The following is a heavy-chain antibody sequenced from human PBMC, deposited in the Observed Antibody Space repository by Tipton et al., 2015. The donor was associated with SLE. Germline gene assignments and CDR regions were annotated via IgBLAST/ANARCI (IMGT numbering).Heavy chain of an antibody. J-gene: IGHJ3*02. CDR1: GGSISSDY. V-gene: IGHV4-59*01. CDR3: ARALWVDKDIAEVPPAIRVRAFDI. CDR2: IYYSGST. Sequence: TLSLTCTVSGGSISSDYWSWIRQPPGKGLEWIGYIYYSGSTNYNPSLKSRVTISMDTSKNLFSLRLSSVTAAETAVYYCARALWVDKDIAEVPPAIRVRAFDIWGQGTMVTVSS. D-gene: IGHD2-2*01.